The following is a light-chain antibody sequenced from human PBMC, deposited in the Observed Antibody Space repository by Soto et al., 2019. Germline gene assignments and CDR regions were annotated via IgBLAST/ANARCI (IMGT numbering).Light chain of an antibody. Sequence: QSVLTQPPSASGSPGQSVTISCTGTSSDVGGYNYVSWYQQHPGKAPKLMIYEVSKRPSGVPDRFSGSKSGNTASLTDSGVQAEDEADYYCSSYAGSNTQVFGGGTKLAVL. CDR1: SSDVGGYNY. V-gene: IGLV2-8*01. CDR2: EVS. J-gene: IGLJ3*02. CDR3: SSYAGSNTQV.